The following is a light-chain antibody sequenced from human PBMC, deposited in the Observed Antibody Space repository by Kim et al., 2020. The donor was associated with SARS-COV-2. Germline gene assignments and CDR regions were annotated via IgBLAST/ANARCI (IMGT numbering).Light chain of an antibody. CDR1: QSVTGSY. CDR2: GAS. Sequence: EIVLTQSPGTLSLSPGERATLSCRASQSVTGSYLAWYQRKPGQTPSLLIYGASTRATGIPDRFSGSGSGTDFTLTITRLEPEDFALYYCQQYGNSPLTFGGGTKVDIK. J-gene: IGKJ4*01. CDR3: QQYGNSPLT. V-gene: IGKV3-20*01.